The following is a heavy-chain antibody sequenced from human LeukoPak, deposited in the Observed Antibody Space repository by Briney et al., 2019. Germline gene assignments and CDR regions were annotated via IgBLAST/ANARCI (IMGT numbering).Heavy chain of an antibody. Sequence: GGSLRLSCGACGFPFRSYAMSWVGPAPGKGLDWVSVINGGGGSTYYADSVKGRFTISRTNSKNTLYLHLVSLADADTDVYYCAKTYGGNSQPFDYWGQGTLVTVSS. V-gene: IGHV3-23*01. CDR1: GFPFRSYA. J-gene: IGHJ4*02. CDR2: INGGGGST. D-gene: IGHD4-23*01. CDR3: AKTYGGNSQPFDY.